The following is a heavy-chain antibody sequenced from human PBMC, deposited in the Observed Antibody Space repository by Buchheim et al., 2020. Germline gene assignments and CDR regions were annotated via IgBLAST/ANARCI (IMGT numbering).Heavy chain of an antibody. V-gene: IGHV1-46*03. D-gene: IGHD3-22*01. CDR1: GYTFTSYY. J-gene: IGHJ6*02. CDR2: INPSGGST. CDR3: ASLGGYYYDSSGLPDHYGMDV. Sequence: QVQLVQSGAEVKKPGASVKVSCKASGYTFTSYYMHWVRQAPGQGLEWMGIINPSGGSTSYAQKFQGRVTKTRDTSTSTVYMELSSLRSEDTAVYYCASLGGYYYDSSGLPDHYGMDVWGQGTT.